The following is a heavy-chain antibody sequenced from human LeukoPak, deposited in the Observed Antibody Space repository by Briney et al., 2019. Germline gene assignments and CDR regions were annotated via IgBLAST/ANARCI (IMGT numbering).Heavy chain of an antibody. D-gene: IGHD3-10*01. CDR2: IYYTGST. V-gene: IGHV4-39*07. Sequence: SETLSLTCTVSGGSISSGSHYWGWTRQPPGKGLEWIGNIYYTGSTYYNPSLKSRVTISIDTSKNQFSLRLSSVTAADTAVYYCARDFSEGAFDIWGQGTMVSVSS. J-gene: IGHJ3*02. CDR1: GGSISSGSHY. CDR3: ARDFSEGAFDI.